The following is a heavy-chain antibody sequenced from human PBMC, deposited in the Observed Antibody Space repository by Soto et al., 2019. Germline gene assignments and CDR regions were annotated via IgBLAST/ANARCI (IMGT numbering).Heavy chain of an antibody. Sequence: EVQLVESGGGLVQPGGSLRLSCAASGFTVSSNYMSWVRQAPGKGLEGVAVIYSGGSTYYAASVKGRFTISRDNTKNTLYLQVNSLSAEDTAVYYCERGVTVTKRLHSLYAFDNWGQGTMVTASS. CDR1: GFTVSSNY. CDR2: IYSGGST. D-gene: IGHD4-17*01. CDR3: ERGVTVTKRLHSLYAFDN. V-gene: IGHV3-66*01. J-gene: IGHJ3*02.